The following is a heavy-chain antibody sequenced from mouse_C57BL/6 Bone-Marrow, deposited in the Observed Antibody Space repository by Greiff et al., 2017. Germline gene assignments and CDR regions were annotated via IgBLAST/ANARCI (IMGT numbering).Heavy chain of an antibody. Sequence: EVKLVESGGGLVQPGGSMKLSCVASGFTFSNYWMNWVRQSPEKGLEWVSQISLKSDNYATHYAESVKGRFTISRDDSKSSVYVQMNNLRAEDTGIYYCTGGNDYQGGWFAYWGQGTLVTVSA. V-gene: IGHV6-3*01. CDR2: ISLKSDNYAT. CDR3: TGGNDYQGGWFAY. J-gene: IGHJ3*01. D-gene: IGHD2-4*01. CDR1: GFTFSNYW.